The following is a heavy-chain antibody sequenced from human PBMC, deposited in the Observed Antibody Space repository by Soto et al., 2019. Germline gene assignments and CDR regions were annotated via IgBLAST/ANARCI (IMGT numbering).Heavy chain of an antibody. D-gene: IGHD6-13*01. Sequence: ASVKVSCKASGYTFTSYGISWVRQAPGQGLEWMGWISAYNGNTNYAQKLQGRVTMTTDTSTSTAYMELRSLRSDDTAVYYCARDGSSSWPLQTYYYYGMDVWGQGTTVTVSS. CDR3: ARDGSSSWPLQTYYYYGMDV. CDR2: ISAYNGNT. J-gene: IGHJ6*02. CDR1: GYTFTSYG. V-gene: IGHV1-18*01.